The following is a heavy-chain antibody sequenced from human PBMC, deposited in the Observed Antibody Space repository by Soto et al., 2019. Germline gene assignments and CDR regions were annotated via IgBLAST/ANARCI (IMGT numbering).Heavy chain of an antibody. V-gene: IGHV3-21*01. Sequence: LSLSCAASGFTFIGYSMNWVRQARGKGLEWVSSISSSSSYIYYADSVKGRFTISRDNAKNSLYLQMNSLRAEDTAVYYCARDFWMPQDSYYGMDVCGQGTTVTVSS. CDR2: ISSSSSYI. D-gene: IGHD1-1*01. CDR3: ARDFWMPQDSYYGMDV. J-gene: IGHJ6*02. CDR1: GFTFIGYS.